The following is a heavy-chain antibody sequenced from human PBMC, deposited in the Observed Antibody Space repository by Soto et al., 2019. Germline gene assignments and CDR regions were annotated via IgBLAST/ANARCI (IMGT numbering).Heavy chain of an antibody. CDR1: GYSFTSYW. D-gene: IGHD6-13*01. CDR2: IYPGDSDT. CDR3: ARAAAAGKYYYGMDV. Sequence: GESLKISCKGSGYSFTSYWIGWVRQMPGKGLECMGIIYPGDSDTRYSPSFQGQVTISADKSISTAYLQWSSLKASDTAMYYCARAAAAGKYYYGMDVWGQGTTVTVSS. V-gene: IGHV5-51*01. J-gene: IGHJ6*02.